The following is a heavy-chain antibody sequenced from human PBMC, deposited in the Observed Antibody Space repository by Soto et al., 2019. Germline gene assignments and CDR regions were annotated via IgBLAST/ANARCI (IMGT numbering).Heavy chain of an antibody. V-gene: IGHV4-31*11. CDR1: GVSINSGGYY. J-gene: IGHJ3*01. D-gene: IGHD1-20*01. CDR3: AGGGGHGYKGYGLGL. CDR2: ISHGETT. Sequence: QVQLQESGPGLVQPSETLSLTCGVSGVSINSGGYYWNWIRHFPGKGLEWIGYISHGETTSYIPSPQGPLYQSFGPSKNHLSPTLTSVTAPGTGMYFRAGGGGHGYKGYGLGLLGQGTMVTVSS.